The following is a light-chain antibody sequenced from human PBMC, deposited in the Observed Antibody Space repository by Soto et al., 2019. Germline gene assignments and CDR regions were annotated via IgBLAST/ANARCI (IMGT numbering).Light chain of an antibody. CDR2: GAS. J-gene: IGKJ5*01. Sequence: ENVLTQSPGTLSLSPVERATLSCRASQSVSSIYLAWYQQKPGQAPRLLIYGASSRASGIPARFSGSGSGTDFTLTISSLEPEDFALYYCQQRNSWPPITFGQGTRLEIK. V-gene: IGKV3D-20*02. CDR3: QQRNSWPPIT. CDR1: QSVSSIY.